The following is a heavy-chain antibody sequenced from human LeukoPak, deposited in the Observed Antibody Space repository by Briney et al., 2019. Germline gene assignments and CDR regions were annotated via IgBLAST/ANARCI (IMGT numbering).Heavy chain of an antibody. J-gene: IGHJ4*02. D-gene: IGHD5-12*01. CDR3: AREYFGYEIDY. V-gene: IGHV3-7*01. CDR1: GFTFSNAW. CDR2: IKQDGSEK. Sequence: PGGSLRLSCAASGFTFSNAWMSWVRQAPGKGLEWVANIKQDGSEKYYVDSVKGRFTISRDNAKNSLYLQMNSLRAEDTAVYYCAREYFGYEIDYWGQGTLVTVSS.